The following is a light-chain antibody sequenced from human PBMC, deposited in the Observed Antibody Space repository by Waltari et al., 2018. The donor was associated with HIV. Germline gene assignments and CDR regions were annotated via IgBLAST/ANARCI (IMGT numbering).Light chain of an antibody. Sequence: DIQLTQSPSSLSASVRERVTITCQASQDISSYLHWYQQKPGKAPKLLIYDASNLETGVPSRFSGSGSGTDFTFTISSLQPEDIATYYCQQYDNLLTFGGGTKVEIK. V-gene: IGKV1-33*01. CDR3: QQYDNLLT. CDR1: QDISSY. CDR2: DAS. J-gene: IGKJ4*01.